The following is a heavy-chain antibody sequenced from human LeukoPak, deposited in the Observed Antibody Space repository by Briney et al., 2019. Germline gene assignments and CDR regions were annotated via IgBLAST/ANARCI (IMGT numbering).Heavy chain of an antibody. J-gene: IGHJ4*02. CDR3: AKVAGSSGYYPEF. Sequence: GGSLRLSCVASGFTFTSYAMSWVRQAPGKGLEWVSAISADGRSTYHADSVKGRFTISRVISKNTLYLQMNSLRAEDTAVYYCAKVAGSSGYYPEFWGQGTLVTVSS. CDR1: GFTFTSYA. D-gene: IGHD3-22*01. CDR2: ISADGRST. V-gene: IGHV3-23*01.